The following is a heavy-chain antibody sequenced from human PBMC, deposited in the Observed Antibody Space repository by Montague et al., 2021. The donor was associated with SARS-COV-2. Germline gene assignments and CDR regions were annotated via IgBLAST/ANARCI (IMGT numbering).Heavy chain of an antibody. J-gene: IGHJ4*02. D-gene: IGHD2-2*01. Sequence: SETLSLTCTVAGGSINAYYWTWIRQPPGKGLDWIGFLHYSGVTNYNPSLKSRVTMSLDTSKNQFSLRLSSVTAADTAVYYCARGGTRDIVLVPSALDYWGRGIPVTVSS. CDR1: GGSINAYY. CDR2: LHYSGVT. V-gene: IGHV4-59*08. CDR3: ARGGTRDIVLVPSALDY.